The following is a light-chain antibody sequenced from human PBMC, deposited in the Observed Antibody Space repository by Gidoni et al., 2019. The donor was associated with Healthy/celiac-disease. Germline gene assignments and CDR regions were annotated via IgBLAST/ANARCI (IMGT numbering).Light chain of an antibody. CDR2: LGS. Sequence: DIVMTQSPLSLPVTPGEPASISCRSSQSLLHSNGYYYLDWYLQKPGQSPQLLIYLGSNRASGVPDRFSGSGSGTDFTLKISRVEAEDVGVYYCMQALQTPYTFXQXTKLEIK. CDR3: MQALQTPYT. V-gene: IGKV2-28*01. CDR1: QSLLHSNGYYY. J-gene: IGKJ2*01.